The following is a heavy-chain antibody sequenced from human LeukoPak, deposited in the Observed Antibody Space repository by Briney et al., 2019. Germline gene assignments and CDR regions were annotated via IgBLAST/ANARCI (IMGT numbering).Heavy chain of an antibody. D-gene: IGHD5-18*01. Sequence: GGSLRLSCAASGFTVSSNYMTWLRQAPGKGLEWVSVIYSGGDTYYADSVKGRFTISRDNSKNTLHLQMNSLRAEDTAVYYCARDNTAMVGLDYRGQGTLVTVSS. CDR2: IYSGGDT. V-gene: IGHV3-66*01. J-gene: IGHJ4*02. CDR3: ARDNTAMVGLDY. CDR1: GFTVSSNY.